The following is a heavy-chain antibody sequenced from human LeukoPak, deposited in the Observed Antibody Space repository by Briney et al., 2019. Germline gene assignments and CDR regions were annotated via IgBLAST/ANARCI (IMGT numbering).Heavy chain of an antibody. V-gene: IGHV4-39*07. CDR3: ARSYDYVWGSYRYTPLYFDY. D-gene: IGHD3-16*02. CDR1: GGSISSSDYY. CDR2: IYYSGST. J-gene: IGHJ4*02. Sequence: SETLSLTCTVSGGSISSSDYYWGWIRQPPGKGLEWIGSIYYSGSTYYNPSLKSRVSISVDTSKNQFSLKLSSVTAADTAVYYCARSYDYVWGSYRYTPLYFDYWGQGTLVTVSS.